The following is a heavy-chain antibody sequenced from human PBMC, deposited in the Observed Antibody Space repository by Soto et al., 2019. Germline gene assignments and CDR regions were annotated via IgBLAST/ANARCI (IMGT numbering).Heavy chain of an antibody. CDR1: GGSFSGYY. V-gene: IGHV4-34*01. J-gene: IGHJ4*02. Sequence: SETLSLTCAVYGGSFSGYYWSWIRQPPGKGLEWIGEINHSGSTNYNPSLKSRVTISVDTSKNQFSLKLSSVTAADTAVYYCATRVVTVYYFDYWGQGTLVTVSS. CDR2: INHSGST. D-gene: IGHD2-2*01. CDR3: ATRVVTVYYFDY.